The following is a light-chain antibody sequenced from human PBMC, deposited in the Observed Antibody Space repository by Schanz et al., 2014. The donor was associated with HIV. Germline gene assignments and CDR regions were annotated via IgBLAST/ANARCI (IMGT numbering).Light chain of an antibody. Sequence: QSVLTQPPSVSAAPGQKVTISCSGSSSNIGNNFVFWYQQLPGTAPKLLIYDNNKRPSGIPDRFTGSKTGTTATLGITGLQAGDEAEYYCGTWDSSLGAAGVFGTGTKLTVL. J-gene: IGLJ1*01. CDR1: SSNIGNNF. CDR3: GTWDSSLGAAGV. V-gene: IGLV1-51*01. CDR2: DNN.